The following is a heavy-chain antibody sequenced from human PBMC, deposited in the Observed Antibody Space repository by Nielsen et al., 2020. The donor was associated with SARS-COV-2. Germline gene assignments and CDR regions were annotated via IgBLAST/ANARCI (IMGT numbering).Heavy chain of an antibody. J-gene: IGHJ6*03. CDR2: IGTAGDT. CDR3: AKGGRIAARSYYYYMDV. V-gene: IGHV3-13*01. D-gene: IGHD6-6*01. CDR1: GFTFSSYD. Sequence: GKSLKISCAASGFTFSSYDMHWVRQATGKGLEWVSAIGTAGDTYYPGSVKGRFTISRDNSKNTLYLQMNSLRAEDTAVYYCAKGGRIAARSYYYYMDVWGKGTTVTVSS.